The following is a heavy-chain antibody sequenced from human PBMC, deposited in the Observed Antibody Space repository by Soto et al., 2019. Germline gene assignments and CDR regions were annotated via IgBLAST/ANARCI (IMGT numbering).Heavy chain of an antibody. V-gene: IGHV3-15*01. CDR2: TKSKTDGGTT. Sequence: GGSLRLSCAASGFTFSNAWMSWVRQAPGKGLEWIGRTKSKTDGGTTDYAAPVKGRFTISRDDSKNTLYLQMNSLKTEDTAVYYCTTIDDFSWGQGTMVTVSSGRIHRTYCSSTSCYGDYFDCWGQGTLVTVSS. J-gene: IGHJ4*02. D-gene: IGHD2-2*01. CDR1: GFTFSNAW. CDR3: TTIDDFSWGQGTMVTVSSGRIHRTYCSSTSCYGDYFDC.